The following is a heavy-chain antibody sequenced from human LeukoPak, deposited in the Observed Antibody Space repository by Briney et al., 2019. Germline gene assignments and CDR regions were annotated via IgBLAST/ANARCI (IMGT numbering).Heavy chain of an antibody. CDR2: ISSSGTSI. J-gene: IGHJ5*02. CDR3: AREDDSGDITNDWFDP. CDR1: GFTFSDYY. D-gene: IGHD1-26*01. V-gene: IGHV3-11*04. Sequence: GGSLRLSCAASGFTFSDYYMTWIRQAPGKGLEWVSYISSSGTSIYYADSVKGRFTISRDNAKNSLYLQMNSLRAEDTAVYYCAREDDSGDITNDWFDPWGQGTLVTVSS.